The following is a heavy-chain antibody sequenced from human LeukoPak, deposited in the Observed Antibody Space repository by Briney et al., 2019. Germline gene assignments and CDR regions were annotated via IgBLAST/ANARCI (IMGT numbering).Heavy chain of an antibody. CDR3: ARGKNSSSSWRYYYYGRDV. V-gene: IGHV1-18*01. CDR2: ISAYNGNT. CDR1: GYTFTSYG. D-gene: IGHD6-6*01. J-gene: IGHJ6*04. Sequence: ASVKVSCKASGYTFTSYGISWVRQAPGQGLEWMGWISAYNGNTNYAQKLQGRVTMTTDTSTSTAYMELRSLRSDDTAVYYCARGKNSSSSWRYYYYGRDVWGKGTTATVPS.